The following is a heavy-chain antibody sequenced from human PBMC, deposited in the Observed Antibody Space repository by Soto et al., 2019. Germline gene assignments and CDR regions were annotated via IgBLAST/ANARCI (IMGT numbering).Heavy chain of an antibody. V-gene: IGHV3-23*01. J-gene: IGHJ5*02. CDR3: AKTDHFGVVTDNWFDP. CDR1: GFNFGDYA. CDR2: VGGTGHGP. D-gene: IGHD3-3*01. Sequence: EVQLLGSGGGVVRPGGSLRLSCATSGFNFGDYAMAWVRQAPGKGLEWVASVGGTGHGPYHADSVRGRFSVSRDNSKSTLYLQMNSLRAEDTAVYYCAKTDHFGVVTDNWFDPWGQVTQVTVSS.